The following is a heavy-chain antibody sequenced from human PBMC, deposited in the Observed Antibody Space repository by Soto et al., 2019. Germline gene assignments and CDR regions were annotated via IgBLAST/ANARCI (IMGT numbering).Heavy chain of an antibody. V-gene: IGHV3-21*01. J-gene: IGHJ4*02. Sequence: EVQLVESGGGLVKPGGSLRLSCAASGFTFSSYSMHWVRQAPGKGLEWVSSISSSSSYIYYADSVKGRFTISRDKAKNALYLQMNSLRAEDTAVYYCASPRAPYHIASAGTFDYWGQGTLVTVSS. D-gene: IGHD6-13*01. CDR1: GFTFSSYS. CDR3: ASPRAPYHIASAGTFDY. CDR2: ISSSSSYI.